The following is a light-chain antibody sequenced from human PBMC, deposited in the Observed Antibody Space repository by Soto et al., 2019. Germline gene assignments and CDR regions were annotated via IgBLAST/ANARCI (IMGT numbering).Light chain of an antibody. CDR1: RSISSL. Sequence: DIQMNQSPSSLSASVGDRVTIACGASRSISSLLNWYQQKRGKAPKLXXYAASSMQSGVPSRISGSRSGTDFTLTISSLQPEDFATYYCQQSYSTPFVTFGQGTRLEIK. CDR2: AAS. J-gene: IGKJ5*01. V-gene: IGKV1-39*01. CDR3: QQSYSTPFVT.